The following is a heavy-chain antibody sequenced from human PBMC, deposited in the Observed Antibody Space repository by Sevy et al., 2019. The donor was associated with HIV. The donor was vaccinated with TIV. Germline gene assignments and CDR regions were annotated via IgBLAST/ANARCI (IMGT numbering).Heavy chain of an antibody. CDR1: GFTFSSYA. J-gene: IGHJ5*02. D-gene: IGHD3-3*01. CDR3: AKDGVRGTIFGVVIVGFDP. CDR2: ISGSGGST. V-gene: IGHV3-23*01. Sequence: GGSLRLSCAASGFTFSSYAMSWVRQAPGKGLEWVSAISGSGGSTYYADSVKGRFTISRDNSKNTLYLQMNSLRAEDRAVYYCAKDGVRGTIFGVVIVGFDPWGQGTLVTVSS.